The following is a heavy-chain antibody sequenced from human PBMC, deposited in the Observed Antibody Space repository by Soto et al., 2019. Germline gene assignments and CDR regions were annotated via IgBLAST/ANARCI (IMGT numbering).Heavy chain of an antibody. D-gene: IGHD5-18*01. CDR3: ARVRFAGYSYGTVDY. V-gene: IGHV3-72*01. CDR2: TRNKANSYTT. Sequence: GGSLRLSCAASGFTFSDHYMDWVRQAPGKGLEWVGRTRNKANSYTTEYAASVKGRFTISRDDSKNSLYLQMNSLKTEDTAVYYCARVRFAGYSYGTVDYWGQGTLVTVSS. CDR1: GFTFSDHY. J-gene: IGHJ4*02.